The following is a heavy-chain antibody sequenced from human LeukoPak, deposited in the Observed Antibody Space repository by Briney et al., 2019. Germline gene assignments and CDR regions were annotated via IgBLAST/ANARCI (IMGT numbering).Heavy chain of an antibody. Sequence: ASVTVSCKASGYTFTGYYMHWVRQAPGQGLEWMGWINPNSGGTNYAQKFQGRVTMTRDTSISTAYMELSRLRSDDTAVYYCARLPTTTVIHDYWGQGTLVTVSS. D-gene: IGHD4-17*01. CDR2: INPNSGGT. CDR1: GYTFTGYY. J-gene: IGHJ4*02. V-gene: IGHV1-2*02. CDR3: ARLPTTTVIHDY.